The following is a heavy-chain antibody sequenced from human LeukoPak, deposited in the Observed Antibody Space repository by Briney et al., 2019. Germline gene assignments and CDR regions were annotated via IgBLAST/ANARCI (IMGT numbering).Heavy chain of an antibody. CDR3: AREGYCTDGVCYPFGY. CDR2: INANSGGT. J-gene: IGHJ4*02. CDR1: GYTFTGYD. V-gene: IGHV1-2*06. D-gene: IGHD2-8*01. Sequence: ASVKVSCKASGYTFTGYDMHWVRQAPGQGPEWMGRINANSGGTNYAQKFQGRVTMTRDTSISTAYMELSRLRSDDTAVYYCAREGYCTDGVCYPFGYWGQGTLVTVSS.